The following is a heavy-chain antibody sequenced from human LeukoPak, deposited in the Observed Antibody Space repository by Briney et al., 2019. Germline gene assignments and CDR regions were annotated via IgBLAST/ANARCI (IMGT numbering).Heavy chain of an antibody. Sequence: PGGSLRLSCAASGFTFSSYAMNWVRQAPGEGLEWVSAISGSGGSTYYADSVKGRFTISRDNSKNTLYLQMNSLRAEDTAVYYCAKVRELYCTNGVCYDFDYWGQGTLVTVSS. V-gene: IGHV3-23*01. CDR1: GFTFSSYA. J-gene: IGHJ4*02. CDR3: AKVRELYCTNGVCYDFDY. D-gene: IGHD2-8*01. CDR2: ISGSGGST.